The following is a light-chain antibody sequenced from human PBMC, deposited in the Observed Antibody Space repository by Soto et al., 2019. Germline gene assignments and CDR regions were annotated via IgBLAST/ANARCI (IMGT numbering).Light chain of an antibody. J-gene: IGLJ1*01. CDR2: EVT. Sequence: QSVLTQPASVSGSPGQSITISCTGTSSHVGGYNYVSWYQQHPGKAPKLLIYEVTYRPSGVSNRFSGSKSGNTASLTISGLQAEDEADYFCGSYTSSNTLVFGTGTKLTVL. CDR1: SSHVGGYNY. V-gene: IGLV2-14*03. CDR3: GSYTSSNTLV.